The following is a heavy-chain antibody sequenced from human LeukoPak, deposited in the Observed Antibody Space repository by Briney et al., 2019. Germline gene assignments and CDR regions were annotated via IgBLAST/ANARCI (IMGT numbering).Heavy chain of an antibody. CDR1: GGSISSSSYY. J-gene: IGHJ4*02. V-gene: IGHV4-39*01. Sequence: SETLSLTCTVSGGSISSSSYYWGWIRQPPGKGLEWIGSIYYSGSTYYNPSLKSRVTISVDTSKNQFSLKLSSVTAADTAVYYCARQKGDYYDSSGYCLVYWGQGTLVTVSS. CDR3: ARQKGDYYDSSGYCLVY. D-gene: IGHD3-22*01. CDR2: IYYSGST.